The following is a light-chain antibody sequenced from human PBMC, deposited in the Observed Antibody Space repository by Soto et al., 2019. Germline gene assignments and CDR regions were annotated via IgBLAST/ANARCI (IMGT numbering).Light chain of an antibody. Sequence: AIQMTQSPSSLSASVGDRVTITCRASQGIRDDLGWYQQKPGKAPNLLIYSASSLQSGVPSRFSGSGSGTDFTLTISGLQPEDVATYYGLQDYNYPRTFGQGTKVEIK. J-gene: IGKJ1*01. CDR3: LQDYNYPRT. V-gene: IGKV1-6*01. CDR1: QGIRDD. CDR2: SAS.